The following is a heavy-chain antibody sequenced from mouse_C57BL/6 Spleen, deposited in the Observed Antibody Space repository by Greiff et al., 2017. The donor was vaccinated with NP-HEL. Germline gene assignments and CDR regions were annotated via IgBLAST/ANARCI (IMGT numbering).Heavy chain of an antibody. Sequence: EVQLQQSGAELVRPGASVKLSCTASGFNIKDYYLHWVKQRPEQGLEWIGRVDPEDGDTEYDPKFKGKATLTAETSSNTTYLQISSLTSTDTAVSYCTTGSYYVSSYNFDYWGQGTTLTVSS. V-gene: IGHV14-1*01. CDR3: TTGSYYVSSYNFDY. CDR1: GFNIKDYY. D-gene: IGHD1-1*01. J-gene: IGHJ2*01. CDR2: VDPEDGDT.